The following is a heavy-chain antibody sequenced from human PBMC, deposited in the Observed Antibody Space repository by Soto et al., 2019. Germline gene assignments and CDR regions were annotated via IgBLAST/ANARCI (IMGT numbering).Heavy chain of an antibody. V-gene: IGHV4-59*08. D-gene: IGHD3-16*02. CDR2: IYYSGST. Sequence: SETLSLTCTVFGGSISSYYLSWIRQPPGKGLEWIGYIYYSGSTNYNPSLKSRVTISVDTSKNQFSLKLSSVTAADTAVYYCARHQYYDYIWGSYRGYYYYYYMDVWGKGTTVTVSS. CDR3: ARHQYYDYIWGSYRGYYYYYYMDV. CDR1: GGSISSYY. J-gene: IGHJ6*03.